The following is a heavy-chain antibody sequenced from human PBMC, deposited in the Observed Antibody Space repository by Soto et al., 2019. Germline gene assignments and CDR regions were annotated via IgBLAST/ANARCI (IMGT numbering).Heavy chain of an antibody. Sequence: GGSLRLSCAGSGLRFSSSWMSWVRQAPGKGLEWVAHIKQDGSEKYYVDSAKGRFTISRDNAKTSLYLQMNNLRAEDTAVYYCASWEDADYEDQFQHCGQGTLVTGSS. J-gene: IGHJ1*01. CDR3: ASWEDADYEDQFQH. CDR1: GLRFSSSW. V-gene: IGHV3-7*01. D-gene: IGHD4-17*01. CDR2: IKQDGSEK.